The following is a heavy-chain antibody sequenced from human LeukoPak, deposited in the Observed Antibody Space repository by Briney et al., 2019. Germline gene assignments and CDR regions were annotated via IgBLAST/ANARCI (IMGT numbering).Heavy chain of an antibody. D-gene: IGHD3-10*01. CDR3: ARTTMVRGTYYMDV. CDR2: IHYSGST. CDR1: GGSISSSSYY. V-gene: IGHV4-61*01. J-gene: IGHJ6*03. Sequence: SETLSLTCTVSGGSISSSSYYWSWIRQPPGKGLQWIGCIHYSGSTNYNPSLKSRVTISVDTSKNQFSLKLSSVTAADTAVYYCARTTMVRGTYYMDVWGKGTTVTISS.